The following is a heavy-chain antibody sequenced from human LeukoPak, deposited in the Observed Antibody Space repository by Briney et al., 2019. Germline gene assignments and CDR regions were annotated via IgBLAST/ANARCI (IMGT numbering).Heavy chain of an antibody. V-gene: IGHV3-21*01. J-gene: IGHJ6*02. CDR2: ISSSSSYI. CDR1: GFTFSSYS. CDR3: ARAGYYGSGSYIYYYGMDV. D-gene: IGHD3-10*01. Sequence: PGGSLRLSCAASGFTFSSYSMNWVRQAPGKGLEWVSSISSSSSYIYYADSVKGRFTISRDNAKNSLYQQMNSLRAEDTAVYYCARAGYYGSGSYIYYYGMDVWGQGTTVTVSS.